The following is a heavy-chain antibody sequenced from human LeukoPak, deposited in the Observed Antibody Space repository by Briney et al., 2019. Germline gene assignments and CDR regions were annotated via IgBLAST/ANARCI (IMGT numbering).Heavy chain of an antibody. CDR3: ARDQGITFGIIDY. J-gene: IGHJ4*02. V-gene: IGHV3-11*04. Sequence: PGGSLRLSCAASGFTFSDYYMSWIRQAPGKELEWVSYISSSGSTIYYADSVKGRFTISRDNAKSSLYLQMNSLRAEDAAVYYCARDQGITFGIIDYWGQGTLVTVSS. CDR1: GFTFSDYY. D-gene: IGHD3-16*01. CDR2: ISSSGSTI.